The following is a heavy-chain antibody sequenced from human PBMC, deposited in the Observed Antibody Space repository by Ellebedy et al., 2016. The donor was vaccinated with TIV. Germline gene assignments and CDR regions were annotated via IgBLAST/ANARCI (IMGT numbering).Heavy chain of an antibody. Sequence: GESLKISXAASGFTFSSYSMNWVRQAPGKGLEWVSSISSSSSYIYYADSVKGRFTISRDNAKNSLYLQMNSLRAEDTAVYYCARDEEDSSGFVWGYWGQGTLVTVSS. CDR3: ARDEEDSSGFVWGY. J-gene: IGHJ4*02. CDR2: ISSSSSYI. V-gene: IGHV3-21*01. CDR1: GFTFSSYS. D-gene: IGHD3-22*01.